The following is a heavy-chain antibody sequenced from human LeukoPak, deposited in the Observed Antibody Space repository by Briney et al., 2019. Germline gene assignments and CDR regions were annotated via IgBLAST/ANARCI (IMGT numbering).Heavy chain of an antibody. J-gene: IGHJ4*02. V-gene: IGHV3-53*01. CDR2: IYTGGST. Sequence: GGSLRLSCAASGFIVSNKYMSWVSQAPGRGLEWVSIIYTGGSTYYADSVKGRFTISRDNSKNTLYLQMNSLRVEDTAVYYCARGGIQLWLPMADWGQGTLVTVSS. D-gene: IGHD5-18*01. CDR1: GFIVSNKY. CDR3: ARGGIQLWLPMAD.